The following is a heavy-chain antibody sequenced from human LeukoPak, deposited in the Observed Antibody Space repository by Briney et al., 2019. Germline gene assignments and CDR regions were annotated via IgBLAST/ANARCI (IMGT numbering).Heavy chain of an antibody. J-gene: IGHJ5*02. CDR1: GFTVSSNY. Sequence: PGGSLRLSCAASGFTVSSNYMSWVRQAPGKGLEWVSVIYSGGSTYYADSVKGRFTISRDNSKNTLYLQMNSLRAEDTAVYYCAKVGSGWYSNWFDPWGQGTLVTVSS. V-gene: IGHV3-53*01. CDR2: IYSGGST. D-gene: IGHD6-19*01. CDR3: AKVGSGWYSNWFDP.